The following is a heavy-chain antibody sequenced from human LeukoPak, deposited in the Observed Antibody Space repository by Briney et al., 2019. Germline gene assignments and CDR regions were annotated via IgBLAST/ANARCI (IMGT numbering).Heavy chain of an antibody. CDR1: EFTFSSYS. V-gene: IGHV3-48*01. Sequence: GGSLRLSCAASEFTFSSYSMNWVRQAPGKGLEWVSYISSSSSTIYYADSVKGRFTISRDNAKNSLYLQMNSLRAEDTAVYYCARGNYYDSSDENDYWGQGTLVTVSS. D-gene: IGHD3-22*01. J-gene: IGHJ4*02. CDR3: ARGNYYDSSDENDY. CDR2: ISSSSSTI.